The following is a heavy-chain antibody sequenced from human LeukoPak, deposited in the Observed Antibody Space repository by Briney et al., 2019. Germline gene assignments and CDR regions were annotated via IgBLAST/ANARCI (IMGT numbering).Heavy chain of an antibody. V-gene: IGHV4-61*01. J-gene: IGHJ4*02. CDR2: IYYSGST. Sequence: SETLSLTCTVSGGSVSSGRYYWSWIRQPPGKGLEWNGYIYYSGSTNYNPSLKSRVTISVDTSKNQFSLKLSSVTAADTAVYYCARDLGYSSGWYPGRESFFDYWGQGTLVTVSS. CDR1: GGSVSSGRYY. D-gene: IGHD6-19*01. CDR3: ARDLGYSSGWYPGRESFFDY.